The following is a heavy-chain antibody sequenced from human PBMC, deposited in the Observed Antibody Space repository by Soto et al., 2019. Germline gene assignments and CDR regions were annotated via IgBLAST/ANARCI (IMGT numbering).Heavy chain of an antibody. D-gene: IGHD4-17*01. J-gene: IGHJ5*02. V-gene: IGHV4-39*07. CDR3: ARDLWASVTTTDWFDP. CDR2: IYHSGST. CDR1: GGSISSSSYY. Sequence: QLQLQESGPGLVKPSETLSLTCTVSGGSISSSSYYWGWIRQPPGKGLEWIGEIYHSGSTNYNPSLKSRVTISVDKSKNQFSLKLSSVTAADTAVYYCARDLWASVTTTDWFDPWGQGTLVTVSS.